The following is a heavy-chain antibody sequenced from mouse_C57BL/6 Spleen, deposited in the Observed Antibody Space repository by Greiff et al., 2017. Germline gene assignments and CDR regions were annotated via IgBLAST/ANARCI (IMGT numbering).Heavy chain of an antibody. Sequence: VKLQESGPELVKPGASVKISCKASGYAFSSSWMNWVKQRPGKGLEWIGRIYPGDGDTNYNGKFKGKATLTADKSSSTAYMQLSSLTSEDSAVYFWAREGIYYDYDFSYWGQRTLVTVSA. CDR2: IYPGDGDT. CDR3: AREGIYYDYDFSY. CDR1: GYAFSSSW. J-gene: IGHJ3*01. D-gene: IGHD2-4*01. V-gene: IGHV1-82*01.